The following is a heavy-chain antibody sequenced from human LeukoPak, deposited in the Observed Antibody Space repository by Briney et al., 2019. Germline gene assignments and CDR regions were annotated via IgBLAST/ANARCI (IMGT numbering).Heavy chain of an antibody. J-gene: IGHJ3*02. CDR1: GFTFSNYG. CDR2: ISYDGSVR. D-gene: IGHD3-10*01. V-gene: IGHV3-30*03. Sequence: PGGSLRLSCAASGFTFSNYGMQWVRQAPGKGLEWVAIISYDGSVRYYGDSVRGRFTISRDNAKNSLYLQMNSLRVEDTAVYYCARDWVRGSLGAFDIWGQGTMVTVSS. CDR3: ARDWVRGSLGAFDI.